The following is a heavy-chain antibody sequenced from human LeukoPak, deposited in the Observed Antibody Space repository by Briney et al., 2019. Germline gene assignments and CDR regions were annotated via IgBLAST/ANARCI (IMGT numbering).Heavy chain of an antibody. D-gene: IGHD2-15*01. CDR1: GFTFSNAW. CDR2: ISGSGGST. CDR3: ANLKVVADAFDI. Sequence: GGSLRLSCAASGFTFSNAWMSWVRQAPGKGLEWVSAISGSGGSTYYADSVKGRFTISRDNSKNTLYLQMNSLRAEDTAVYYCANLKVVADAFDIWGQGTMVTVSS. V-gene: IGHV3-23*01. J-gene: IGHJ3*02.